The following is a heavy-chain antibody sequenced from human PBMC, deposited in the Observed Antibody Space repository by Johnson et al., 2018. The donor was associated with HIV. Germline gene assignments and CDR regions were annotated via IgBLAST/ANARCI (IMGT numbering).Heavy chain of an antibody. J-gene: IGHJ3*02. CDR2: IYSDGNT. D-gene: IGHD3-10*01. Sequence: EQLVESGGGMVQPGGSLRLSCAASGFTVSSNYMSWVRQAPGRGLECVSIIYSDGNTYYADPVNGRFTISSDISKHTLYLQMNSLRAEDTAVYYCARPPPFMGNYGSGSWWAFDIWGQGTMVTVSS. CDR3: ARPPPFMGNYGSGSWWAFDI. CDR1: GFTVSSNY. V-gene: IGHV3-66*04.